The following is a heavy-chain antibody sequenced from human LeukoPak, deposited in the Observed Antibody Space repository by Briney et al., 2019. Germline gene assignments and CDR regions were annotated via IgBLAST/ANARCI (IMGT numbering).Heavy chain of an antibody. CDR1: GFTFSDYY. Sequence: GGSLRLSCTASGFTFSDYYMSWIRQAPGKGLEWVSYISSSGSTIYYADSVKGRFTISRDNAKNSLYLQMNSLRAEDTAVYYCARDQGYYDFWSGWLNWFDPWGQGTLVTVSS. CDR2: ISSSGSTI. CDR3: ARDQGYYDFWSGWLNWFDP. V-gene: IGHV3-11*01. J-gene: IGHJ5*02. D-gene: IGHD3-3*01.